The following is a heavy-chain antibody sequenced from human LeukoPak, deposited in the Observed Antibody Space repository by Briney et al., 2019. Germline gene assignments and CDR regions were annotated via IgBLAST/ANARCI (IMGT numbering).Heavy chain of an antibody. Sequence: GGSLRLSCAASGFTFSNYAMSWVRQAPGKGLEWVSAISGGGGTTYYADSVKGRFTISRDNSKSTLYLQMNSLRAEDTAVYYCASPNLSGRMDAFDIWGQGTLVTVSS. CDR2: ISGGGGTT. J-gene: IGHJ3*02. CDR1: GFTFSNYA. D-gene: IGHD2-15*01. V-gene: IGHV3-23*01. CDR3: ASPNLSGRMDAFDI.